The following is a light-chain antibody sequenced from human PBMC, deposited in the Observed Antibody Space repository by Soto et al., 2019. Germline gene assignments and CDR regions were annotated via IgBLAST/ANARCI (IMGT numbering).Light chain of an antibody. CDR1: QSISSW. CDR3: QQYNSYWT. J-gene: IGKJ1*01. CDR2: DAS. V-gene: IGKV1-5*01. Sequence: DIQMTPFPSTPSATVGDRVTITCRASQSISSWLAWYQQKPGKAPKLLIYDASSLESGVPSRFSGSGSGTEFTLTISSLQPDDFATYYCQQYNSYWTFGQGTKVDIK.